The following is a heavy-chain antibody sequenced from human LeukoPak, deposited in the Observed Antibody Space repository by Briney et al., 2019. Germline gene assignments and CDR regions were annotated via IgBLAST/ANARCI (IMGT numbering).Heavy chain of an antibody. V-gene: IGHV3-15*01. CDR2: IKSKTDGGTT. D-gene: IGHD3-9*01. Sequence: HGGSLRLSCAASGFTFSNAWMSWVRQAPAKGLEWVGRIKSKTDGGTTDYAAPVKGRFTISRDDSKNTLYLQINSLKTEDTAVYYCTTVAEYDSVLRYFDWKYYFDYWGQGTLVTVSS. J-gene: IGHJ4*02. CDR3: TTVAEYDSVLRYFDWKYYFDY. CDR1: GFTFSNAW.